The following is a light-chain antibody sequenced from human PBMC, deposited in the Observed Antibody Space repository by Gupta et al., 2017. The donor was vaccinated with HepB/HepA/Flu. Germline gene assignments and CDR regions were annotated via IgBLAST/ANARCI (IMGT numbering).Light chain of an antibody. J-gene: IGLJ3*02. Sequence: QSVLPHPPSASGTPGQRVTISCSGSSSNIGSNYVYWYQQLPGTAPKLLIYRNNQRPSGVPDRFPGSKSGTSASLAISGLRSEDEADYYCAAWDDSLSGWVFGGGTKLTVL. V-gene: IGLV1-47*01. CDR2: RNN. CDR3: AAWDDSLSGWV. CDR1: SSNIGSNY.